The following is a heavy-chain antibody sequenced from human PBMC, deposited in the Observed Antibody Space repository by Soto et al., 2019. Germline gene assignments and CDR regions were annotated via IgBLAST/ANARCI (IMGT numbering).Heavy chain of an antibody. J-gene: IGHJ3*02. Sequence: ESGGGLVEPGESLRLSCAASGFTFSRYYMNWVRQAPGKGLEWVSSISTTSTYTHYADSLKGRFTISRDNAKKLLYLQMDRLRAEDTAVYYCARDDGLSSTNVKAFDIWGQGTKVTVSS. D-gene: IGHD2-2*01. CDR1: GFTFSRYY. CDR3: ARDDGLSSTNVKAFDI. V-gene: IGHV3-21*01. CDR2: ISTTSTYT.